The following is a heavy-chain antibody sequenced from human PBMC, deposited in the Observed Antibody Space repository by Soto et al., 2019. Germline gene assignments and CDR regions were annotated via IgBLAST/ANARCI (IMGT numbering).Heavy chain of an antibody. CDR3: ARGYYSISSGGFFHSYIMDL. J-gene: IGHJ6*02. CDR2: IIPIFGTT. V-gene: IGHV1-69*13. CDR1: GGTFSSYA. D-gene: IGHD6-6*01. Sequence: SVKVSCKASGGTFSSYAINWVRQAPGQGXEWMGGIIPIFGTTNYAQKFQGRLTIIADESTSTAYMELSSLRSEDTAVYYCARGYYSISSGGFFHSYIMDLWGQGNMGTVSS.